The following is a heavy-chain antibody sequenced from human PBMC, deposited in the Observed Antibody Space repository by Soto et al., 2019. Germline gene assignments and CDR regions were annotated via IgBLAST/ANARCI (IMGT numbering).Heavy chain of an antibody. Sequence: PGGSLRLSCTASGFTFSSHAMTWVRQAPGKGLEWVSGLSDSGISIYYADSVKDRLTISRDNSKNTAFLQMNSLKTDDTAVYYCTSVPYDFWSGPEVWGQGTLVTVSS. CDR2: LSDSGISI. D-gene: IGHD3-3*01. J-gene: IGHJ4*02. CDR1: GFTFSSHA. V-gene: IGHV3-23*01. CDR3: TSVPYDFWSGPEV.